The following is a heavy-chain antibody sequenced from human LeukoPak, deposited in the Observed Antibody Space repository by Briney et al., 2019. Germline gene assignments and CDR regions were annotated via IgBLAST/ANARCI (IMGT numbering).Heavy chain of an antibody. CDR3: ASRSEGDGHNSLFDH. CDR1: GYTFTGYY. D-gene: IGHD5-24*01. J-gene: IGHJ4*02. V-gene: IGHV1-2*02. Sequence: GASVKVSCKASGYTFTGYYMHWVRQAPGQGLEWVGWINPNSGGTNYAKKFQGRVTMTRDTSISTAYMELNRLRSDDTAVYYCASRSEGDGHNSLFDHWGQGTLVTVSS. CDR2: INPNSGGT.